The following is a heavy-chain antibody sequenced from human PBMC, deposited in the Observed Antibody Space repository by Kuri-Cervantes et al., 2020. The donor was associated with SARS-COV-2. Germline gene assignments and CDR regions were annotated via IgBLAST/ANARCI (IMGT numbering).Heavy chain of an antibody. CDR1: GFTFSSYA. Sequence: LSLTCAASGFTFSSYAMHWVRQAPGKGLEWVAVISYDGSNKYYADSVKGRFTTSRDNSKNTLYLQMNSLRAEDTAVYYCARDRGWDVWGKGTTVTVSS. CDR2: ISYDGSNK. CDR3: ARDRGWDV. D-gene: IGHD2-15*01. V-gene: IGHV3-30*04. J-gene: IGHJ6*04.